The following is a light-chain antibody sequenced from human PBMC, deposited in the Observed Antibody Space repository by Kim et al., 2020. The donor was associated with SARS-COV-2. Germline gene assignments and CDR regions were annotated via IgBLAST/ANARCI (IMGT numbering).Light chain of an antibody. Sequence: QSALTQPASVSGSPGQSITISCTGTSSDIGGYKYVSWYQQHPGKAPKLMIYDVSKRPSGVANRFSGSKSGNTASLTISGLQAGDEADYYCSSYTSSSTFVFGTGTKVTVL. CDR1: SSDIGGYKY. CDR2: DVS. CDR3: SSYTSSSTFV. J-gene: IGLJ1*01. V-gene: IGLV2-14*03.